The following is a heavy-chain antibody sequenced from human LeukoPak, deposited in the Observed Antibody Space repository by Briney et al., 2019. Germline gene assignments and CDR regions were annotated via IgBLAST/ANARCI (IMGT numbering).Heavy chain of an antibody. CDR1: GYSISNGYY. J-gene: IGHJ4*02. CDR2: IYHSGST. CDR3: ARRRSYSSGWSIFDY. V-gene: IGHV4-38-2*01. Sequence: PSETLSLTCAVSGYSISNGYYWGWIRQPPGKGLEWIGSIYHSGSTYYNPSLKSRVTISVDTSKNQFSLKLSSVTAADTAVYYCARRRSYSSGWSIFDYWGQGTPVTVSS. D-gene: IGHD6-19*01.